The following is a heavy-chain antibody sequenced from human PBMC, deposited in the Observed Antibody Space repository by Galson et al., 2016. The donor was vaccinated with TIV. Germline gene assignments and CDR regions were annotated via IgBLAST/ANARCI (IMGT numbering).Heavy chain of an antibody. CDR2: IYSGGDT. CDR1: GFTVNAYH. CDR3: ARKDSSVHGDLWGAFDV. D-gene: IGHD4-17*01. Sequence: SLRLSCAVSGFTVNAYHMSWVRQAPGKGLEWVSVIYSGGDTSYSDSVKGRFTIPRGNSKNTLQLQMNSLRVEDTAVYYCARKDSSVHGDLWGAFDVWGQGTKVIVSS. J-gene: IGHJ3*01. V-gene: IGHV3-53*01.